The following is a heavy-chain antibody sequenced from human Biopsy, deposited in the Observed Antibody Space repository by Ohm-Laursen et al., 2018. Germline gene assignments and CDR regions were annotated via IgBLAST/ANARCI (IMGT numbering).Heavy chain of an antibody. V-gene: IGHV4-31*03. D-gene: IGHD5-12*01. CDR3: ARLGSGDYFPTFFDF. J-gene: IGHJ4*02. Sequence: SDTLSLTCTVSGVSINCGRYYWNWIRHHPGKGLEWIGNIFYSANTYYNPSLKSRVTISVDTSKNQFSLKLSSVTAADTAVYHCARLGSGDYFPTFFDFWGQGALVTVSS. CDR2: IFYSANT. CDR1: GVSINCGRYY.